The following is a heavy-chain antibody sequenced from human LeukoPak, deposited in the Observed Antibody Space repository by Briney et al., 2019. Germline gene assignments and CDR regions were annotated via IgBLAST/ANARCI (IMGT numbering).Heavy chain of an antibody. CDR2: ISSSVSTI. D-gene: IGHD6-13*01. Sequence: PGGSLRLSCAASGFTFSDYYMSWIRQAPGKGLEWVSYISSSVSTIYYADSVKGRFTISRDNAKNSLYLQMNSLRAEDTAVYYCARDFWYSSSWSFDYWGQGTLVTVSS. J-gene: IGHJ4*02. CDR1: GFTFSDYY. V-gene: IGHV3-11*01. CDR3: ARDFWYSSSWSFDY.